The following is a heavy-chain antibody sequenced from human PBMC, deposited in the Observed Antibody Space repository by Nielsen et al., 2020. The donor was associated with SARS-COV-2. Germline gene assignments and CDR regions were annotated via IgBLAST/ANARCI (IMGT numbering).Heavy chain of an antibody. CDR2: FYSGGAT. Sequence: GGSLRLSCAASGFTFSSYAMSWVRQAPGKGLEWVSTFYSGGATYYADSVQGRFTIFRDNSENTVHLKMNNLRADDTAVYYCAGAIAPPVNYFDYWGQGTLVTVSS. D-gene: IGHD6-6*01. CDR1: GFTFSSYA. V-gene: IGHV3-53*01. CDR3: AGAIAPPVNYFDY. J-gene: IGHJ4*02.